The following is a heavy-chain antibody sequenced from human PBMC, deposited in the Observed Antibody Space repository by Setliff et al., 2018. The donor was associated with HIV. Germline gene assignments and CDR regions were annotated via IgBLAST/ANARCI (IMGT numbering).Heavy chain of an antibody. CDR2: ISHSGNT. Sequence: KPSETLSLTCTVSGDSINTHYWSWIRQPPGKGLEWIGCISHSGNTNFNPSLNSRVTISLDTSKNQFSLRLTSLTAADTAVYYCARGRSCSSSSCYLVYYYYYGMDVWGHGSTVTVSS. V-gene: IGHV4-59*11. J-gene: IGHJ6*02. CDR3: ARGRSCSSSSCYLVYYYYYGMDV. D-gene: IGHD2-2*01. CDR1: GDSINTHY.